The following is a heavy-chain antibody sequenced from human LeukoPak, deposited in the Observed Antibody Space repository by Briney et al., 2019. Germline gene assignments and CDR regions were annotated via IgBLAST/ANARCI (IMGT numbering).Heavy chain of an antibody. CDR3: AKAGSIRFDY. CDR1: GFTFSNAW. J-gene: IGHJ4*02. V-gene: IGHV3-23*01. CDR2: ISGSGGST. Sequence: GGSLRLSCAASGFTFSNAWMSWVRQAPGKGLEWVSAISGSGGSTYYADSVKGRFTISRDNSKTTLYLQINSLRAEDTAVYYCAKAGSIRFDYWGQGTLVTVSS. D-gene: IGHD2-2*01.